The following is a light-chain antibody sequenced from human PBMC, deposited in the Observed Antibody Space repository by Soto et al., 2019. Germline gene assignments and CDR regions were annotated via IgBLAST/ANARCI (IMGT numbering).Light chain of an antibody. CDR1: QSVSSN. CDR2: GAS. Sequence: EIVMTQSPATLSVSPGERATLSCRASQSVSSNLAWYQQKPGQAPRLLIYGASTGATGIPARFSGSGSGTEFTLTISSLQSEDFAVYYCQQYSNWPSFGQGTKVDIK. J-gene: IGKJ1*01. V-gene: IGKV3-15*01. CDR3: QQYSNWPS.